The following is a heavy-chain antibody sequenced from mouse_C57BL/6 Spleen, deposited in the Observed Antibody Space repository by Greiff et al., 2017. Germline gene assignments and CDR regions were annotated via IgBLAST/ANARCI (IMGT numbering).Heavy chain of an antibody. V-gene: IGHV1-74*01. J-gene: IGHJ1*03. D-gene: IGHD2-4*01. Sequence: QVQLQQPGAELVKPGASVKVSCKASGYTFTSYWMHWVKQRPGQGLEWIGRIHPSDSDTNYNQKFKGKATLTVDRSSSTAYMQLSSLTSEDSAVYYCAIGIYYDYVWYFDVWGTGTTVTVSS. CDR2: IHPSDSDT. CDR3: AIGIYYDYVWYFDV. CDR1: GYTFTSYW.